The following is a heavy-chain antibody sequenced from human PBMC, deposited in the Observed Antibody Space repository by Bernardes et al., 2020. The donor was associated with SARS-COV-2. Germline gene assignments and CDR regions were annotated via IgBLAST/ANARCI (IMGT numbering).Heavy chain of an antibody. CDR2: INWNGGST. CDR1: GFTFDDYG. Sequence: GGSLRLSCAASGFTFDDYGMSWVRQAPGKGLEWVSGINWNGGSTGYADSVKGRFTISRDNAKNSLYLQMNSLRAEDTALYYCARGGECSGGSCYFSLHEAYYYYYMDVWGKGTTVTVSS. D-gene: IGHD2-15*01. J-gene: IGHJ6*03. CDR3: ARGGECSGGSCYFSLHEAYYYYYMDV. V-gene: IGHV3-20*04.